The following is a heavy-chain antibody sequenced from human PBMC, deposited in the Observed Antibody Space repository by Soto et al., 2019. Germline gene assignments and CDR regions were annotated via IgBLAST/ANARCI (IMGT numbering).Heavy chain of an antibody. Sequence: QEELVQSGAEVKKPGSSVNVSCRTSEGTFASYSITWLRQAPGQRLEWMGEIIPLMRTVNYAQKFQDRVTITGDRSTSTVYMALSSLGSDDTAVYYCARDPVDLFGYLDVWGQGTTVTVSS. J-gene: IGHJ6*02. CDR3: ARDPVDLFGYLDV. CDR1: EGTFASYS. D-gene: IGHD2-21*01. CDR2: IIPLMRTV. V-gene: IGHV1-69*06.